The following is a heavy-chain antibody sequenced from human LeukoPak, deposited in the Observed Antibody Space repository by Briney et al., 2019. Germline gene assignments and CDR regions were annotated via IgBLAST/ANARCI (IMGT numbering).Heavy chain of an antibody. V-gene: IGHV4-4*02. J-gene: IGHJ3*02. D-gene: IGHD4-17*01. Sequence: SGTLSLTCAVSGGSISSSNWWSWVRQPPGKGLEWIGEIYHSGSTNYNPSLKSRVTISVDKSKNQFSLKLSSVTAADTAVYYCARSPHYGDYVRDAFDIWGQGTMVTSLQ. CDR2: IYHSGST. CDR3: ARSPHYGDYVRDAFDI. CDR1: GGSISSSNW.